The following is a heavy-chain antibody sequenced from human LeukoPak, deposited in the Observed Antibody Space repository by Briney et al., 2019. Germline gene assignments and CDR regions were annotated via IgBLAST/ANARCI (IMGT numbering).Heavy chain of an antibody. CDR1: GGSISSTSYY. J-gene: IGHJ6*03. CDR3: ARDTLWFGLGYYYYYMDV. V-gene: IGHV4-39*07. Sequence: PSETLSLTCTVSGGSISSTSYYWGWIRQPPGKGLECIGSNSGSTYYNPSLKSRVTISVDTSKNQFSLKLRSVTAADTAVYYCARDTLWFGLGYYYYYMDVWGKGTTVTISS. CDR2: NSGST. D-gene: IGHD3-10*01.